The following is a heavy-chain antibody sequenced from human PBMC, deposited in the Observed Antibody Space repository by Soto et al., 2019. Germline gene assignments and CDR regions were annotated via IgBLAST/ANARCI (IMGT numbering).Heavy chain of an antibody. CDR1: GGSISSGGYS. CDR3: AAGAIFGVVPLDY. Sequence: QLQLQESGSGLVKPSQTLSLTCAVSGGSISSGGYSWSWIRQPPGKGLEWIGYIYHSGSTYYNPSLKSRVTITVDRSKNQFTLKLSAVTAADTAVYYCAAGAIFGVVPLDYWGQGTPVTVSS. J-gene: IGHJ4*02. V-gene: IGHV4-30-2*01. D-gene: IGHD3-3*01. CDR2: IYHSGST.